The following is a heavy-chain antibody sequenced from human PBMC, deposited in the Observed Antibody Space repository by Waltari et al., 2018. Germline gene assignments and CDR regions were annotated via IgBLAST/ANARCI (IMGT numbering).Heavy chain of an antibody. Sequence: EVQLVETGGGLIQPGGSLRLSCAASGFTVSSNYMSWVRQAPGKGLEWVSVIYSVGSTYYADSVKCRFTISRDNSKNTLYLQMNSLRAEDTAVYYCARDRVTVTSPVPYMDVWGKGTTVTVSS. CDR3: ARDRVTVTSPVPYMDV. J-gene: IGHJ6*03. V-gene: IGHV3-53*02. CDR1: GFTVSSNY. D-gene: IGHD4-4*01. CDR2: IYSVGST.